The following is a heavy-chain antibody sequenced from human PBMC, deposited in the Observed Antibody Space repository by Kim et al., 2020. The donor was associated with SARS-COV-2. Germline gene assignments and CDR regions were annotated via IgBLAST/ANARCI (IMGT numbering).Heavy chain of an antibody. CDR3: AHRTVAGRPNDAFDI. V-gene: IGHV2-5*01. D-gene: IGHD6-6*01. Sequence: SPSLKSRLTITKDTSKNQVVLTMINMDPVDTATYYCAHRTVAGRPNDAFDIWGQGTMVTVSS. J-gene: IGHJ3*02.